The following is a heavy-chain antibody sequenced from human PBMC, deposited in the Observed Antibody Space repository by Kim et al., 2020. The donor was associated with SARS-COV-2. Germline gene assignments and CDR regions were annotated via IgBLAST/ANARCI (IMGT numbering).Heavy chain of an antibody. Sequence: GGSLRLSCAASGFTFSSYSMNWVRQAPGKGLEWVSYISSSSSTIYYADSVKGRFTISRDNAKNSLYLQMNSLRAEDTAVYYCASRSDIVATLVGFDPWGQGTLVTVSS. CDR2: ISSSSSTI. J-gene: IGHJ5*02. V-gene: IGHV3-48*04. D-gene: IGHD5-12*01. CDR1: GFTFSSYS. CDR3: ASRSDIVATLVGFDP.